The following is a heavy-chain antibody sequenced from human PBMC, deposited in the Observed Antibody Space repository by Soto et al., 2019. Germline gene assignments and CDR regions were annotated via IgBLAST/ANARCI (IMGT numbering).Heavy chain of an antibody. CDR2: ISKSDYT. J-gene: IGHJ1*01. D-gene: IGHD2-2*01. CDR3: AREDSIIIPAVLEF. V-gene: IGHV3-21*01. CDR1: GFAFNNYG. Sequence: WGSLRLSCTVSGFAFNNYGINWVRQAPGKGLEWVSSISKSDYTYYSDSVKGRFTISRDNAKNSVSLQMNTLRVEDTAVYYCAREDSIIIPAVLEFWGQGNMVTVSS.